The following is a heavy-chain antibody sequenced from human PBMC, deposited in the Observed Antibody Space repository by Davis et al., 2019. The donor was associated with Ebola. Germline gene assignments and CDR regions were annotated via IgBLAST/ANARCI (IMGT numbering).Heavy chain of an antibody. V-gene: IGHV3-30*04. Sequence: SLSLSCAASGFTFSSYAMHWVRHAPGEGLEWVAVISYDGSNKYYADSVKGRFTISRDNSKNTLYLQMNSLRAEDTGVYYCAKDGRVRGSMGYWGQGTLVTVSS. CDR1: GFTFSSYA. D-gene: IGHD3-10*01. CDR3: AKDGRVRGSMGY. CDR2: ISYDGSNK. J-gene: IGHJ4*02.